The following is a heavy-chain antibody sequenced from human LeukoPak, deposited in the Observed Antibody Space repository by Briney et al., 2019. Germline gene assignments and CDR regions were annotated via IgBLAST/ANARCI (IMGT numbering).Heavy chain of an antibody. V-gene: IGHV3-53*01. CDR1: GFTFSSYA. D-gene: IGHD3-22*01. Sequence: GGSLRLSCAASGFTFSSYATSWVRQAPGKGLEWVSVIYSGGSTYYADSVKGRFTISRDNSKNTLYLQMNSLRAEDTAVYYCAGVAPRYYYDVSGYFDYGAREPWSPSPQ. J-gene: IGHJ4*02. CDR3: AGVAPRYYYDVSGYFDY. CDR2: IYSGGST.